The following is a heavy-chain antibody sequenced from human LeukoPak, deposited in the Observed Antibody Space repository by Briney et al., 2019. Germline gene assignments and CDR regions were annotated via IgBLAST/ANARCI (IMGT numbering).Heavy chain of an antibody. J-gene: IGHJ3*02. CDR2: INAGNSNT. CDR1: GYTFTSYA. Sequence: ASVKVSCKASGYTFTSYAMHWVRQAPGQRLEWMGWINAGNSNTKYSQKFQGRVTITRDTSASTAYMELSSLRSEDTAVYYCARFGPNYYDSSGLDAFDIWGQGTMVTVSS. CDR3: ARFGPNYYDSSGLDAFDI. V-gene: IGHV1-3*01. D-gene: IGHD3-22*01.